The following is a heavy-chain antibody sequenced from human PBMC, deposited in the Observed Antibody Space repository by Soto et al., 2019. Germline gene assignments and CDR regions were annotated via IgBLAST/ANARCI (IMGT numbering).Heavy chain of an antibody. Sequence: ASVKVSCKASGYTFTSYGISWVRQAPGQGLEWMGWISAYNGNTNYAQKLQGRVTMTTDTSTSTAYMELRSLRSDDTAVYYCASLSSGWNYYYYYGMDVWGQGTTVTVSS. D-gene: IGHD6-19*01. CDR2: ISAYNGNT. V-gene: IGHV1-18*01. J-gene: IGHJ6*02. CDR3: ASLSSGWNYYYYYGMDV. CDR1: GYTFTSYG.